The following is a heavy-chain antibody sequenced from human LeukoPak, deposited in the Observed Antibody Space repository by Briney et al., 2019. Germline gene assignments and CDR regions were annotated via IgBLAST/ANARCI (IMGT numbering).Heavy chain of an antibody. V-gene: IGHV3-30*02. D-gene: IGHD1-26*01. Sequence: GGSLRLSCVASGFTFSDYGIHWVRQAPGKGLDWVAFIQNGGSNKYYGDSVKGRFTISRDNSKNTLYLQMNSLRAEDTAVYHCAKDEIQGVVGAGPGYWGQGTLVTVSS. CDR3: AKDEIQGVVGAGPGY. CDR1: GFTFSDYG. J-gene: IGHJ4*02. CDR2: IQNGGSNK.